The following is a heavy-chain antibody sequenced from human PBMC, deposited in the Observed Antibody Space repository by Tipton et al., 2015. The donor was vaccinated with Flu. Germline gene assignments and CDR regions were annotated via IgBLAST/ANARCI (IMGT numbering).Heavy chain of an antibody. CDR3: ARDPSLGMPEYLDS. V-gene: IGHV4-59*01. D-gene: IGHD2-2*01. J-gene: IGHJ4*02. CDR2: IYNSVYT. Sequence: ILSLTCIVSSGSLSSFYWNWIRQSPGKGLEWIGYIYNSVYTKYNPSLKSRVTISVDTSKNQFSLRLSSVTAADTAMYFCARDPSLGMPEYLDSWGQGTLVTVSS. CDR1: SGSLSSFY.